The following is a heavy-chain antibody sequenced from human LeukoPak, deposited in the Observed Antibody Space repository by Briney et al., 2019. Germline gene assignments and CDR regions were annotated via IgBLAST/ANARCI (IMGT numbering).Heavy chain of an antibody. V-gene: IGHV5-51*01. CDR3: ARHGKYSSGSHYFDY. D-gene: IGHD6-19*01. Sequence: GQSLQISCKASGSSFTNYWIAWVRPMPGKGLEWMGISYCEDSETKYSPSFQGQVTISVDKSISTAYLQWSSLRASDTAIYYCARHGKYSSGSHYFDYWGQGILVTVSS. CDR1: GSSFTNYW. CDR2: SYCEDSET. J-gene: IGHJ4*02.